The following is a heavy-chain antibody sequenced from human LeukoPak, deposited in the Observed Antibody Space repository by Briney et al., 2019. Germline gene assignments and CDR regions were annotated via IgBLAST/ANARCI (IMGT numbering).Heavy chain of an antibody. J-gene: IGHJ5*02. CDR2: IYYSGST. CDR1: GGSISNYY. Sequence: SETLSLTCTVSGGSISNYYWSWIRQPPGKGLEWIGYIYYSGSTNYNPSLKSRVSISVHTSKNKFSLKLSSVTAAVTAVYYCARDGEVLRSRGFWFDPWGQGTLVTVSS. V-gene: IGHV4-59*12. D-gene: IGHD3-16*01. CDR3: ARDGEVLRSRGFWFDP.